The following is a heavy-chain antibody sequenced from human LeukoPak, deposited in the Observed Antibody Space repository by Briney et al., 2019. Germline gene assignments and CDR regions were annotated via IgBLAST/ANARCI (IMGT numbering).Heavy chain of an antibody. V-gene: IGHV3-30*18. J-gene: IGHJ4*02. D-gene: IGHD5-24*01. CDR3: AKEGRDGFNYDY. CDR1: RFTFSSYG. CDR2: ISYDGSNK. Sequence: PGRSLRLSCAASRFTFSSYGMHWVRQAPGRGLEWVAVISYDGSNKYYADSVKGRFTVSRDNSKNTLYLQMNSLRAEDTAVYYCAKEGRDGFNYDYWGQGTLVTVSS.